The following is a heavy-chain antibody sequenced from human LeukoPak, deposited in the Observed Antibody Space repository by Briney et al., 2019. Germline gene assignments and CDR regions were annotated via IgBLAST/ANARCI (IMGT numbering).Heavy chain of an antibody. CDR1: GYTFTGYY. Sequence: GASVKVSCKASGYTFTGYYMHWVRQAPGQGLEWMGWINPNSGGTNYAQKFQGRVTMTRDTSISTAYMELSRLGSDDTAVYYCARGELNWNDIKYAFDIWGQGTMVTVSS. CDR2: INPNSGGT. J-gene: IGHJ3*02. CDR3: ARGELNWNDIKYAFDI. V-gene: IGHV1-2*02. D-gene: IGHD1-1*01.